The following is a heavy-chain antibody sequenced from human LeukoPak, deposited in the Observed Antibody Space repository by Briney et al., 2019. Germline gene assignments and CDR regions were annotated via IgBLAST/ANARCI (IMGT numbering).Heavy chain of an antibody. J-gene: IGHJ4*02. D-gene: IGHD4-17*01. Sequence: ASVKVSCKASGYTFTSYAMHWVRQAPGQRLEWMGWINAGNSNTKYSQKFQGRVTITRDTSASTAYMELSSLRSEDTAVYYCARDRYGDYYFDYWGQGTLVTVSS. CDR3: ARDRYGDYYFDY. CDR2: INAGNSNT. CDR1: GYTFTSYA. V-gene: IGHV1-3*01.